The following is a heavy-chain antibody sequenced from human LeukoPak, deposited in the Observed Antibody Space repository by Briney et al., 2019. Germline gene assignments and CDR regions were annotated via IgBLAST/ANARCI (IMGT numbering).Heavy chain of an antibody. CDR1: GGSFSGYY. J-gene: IGHJ5*02. V-gene: IGHV4-34*01. D-gene: IGHD3-10*01. Sequence: KPSETLSLTCAVYGGSFSGYYWSWIRQPPGKGLEWIGEINHSGSTNYNPSLKSRVTISVDTSKNQFSLRLTSVSAADTAVYYCVRGPYGSGISNWFDPWGQGTQVIVSS. CDR2: INHSGST. CDR3: VRGPYGSGISNWFDP.